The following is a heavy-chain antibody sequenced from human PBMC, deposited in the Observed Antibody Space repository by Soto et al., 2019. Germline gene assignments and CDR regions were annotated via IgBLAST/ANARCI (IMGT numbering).Heavy chain of an antibody. V-gene: IGHV4-34*01. J-gene: IGHJ5*01. D-gene: IGHD3-22*01. CDR1: CGSFSGHS. Sequence: ETLSLTCAVYCGSFSGHSWTWIRQSPGKGLEWIGDINHSGRVNYSPSLKSRVTISLDTSKNKFSLTLSAVTAADTAMYYCSSWAYHSNLYYRLDPSGQRTLVTVSS. CDR2: INHSGRV. CDR3: SSWAYHSNLYYRLDP.